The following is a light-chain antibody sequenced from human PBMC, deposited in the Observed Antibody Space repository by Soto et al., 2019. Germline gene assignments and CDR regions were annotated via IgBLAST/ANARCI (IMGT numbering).Light chain of an antibody. Sequence: DIVMTQSPDSLAVSLGERATINCKSSQSVLYSSNNKNYLAWYQQKPGQPPKLIISWASTRDSGVPDRFSGSGSGTDFTLTISSLQAEDVAVDHCQQYYCGLKSFGQGTKVEI. CDR3: QQYYCGLKS. V-gene: IGKV4-1*01. CDR1: QSVLYSSNNKNY. J-gene: IGKJ1*01. CDR2: WAS.